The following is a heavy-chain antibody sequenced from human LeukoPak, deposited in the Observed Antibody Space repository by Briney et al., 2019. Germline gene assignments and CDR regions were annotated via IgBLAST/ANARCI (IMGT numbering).Heavy chain of an antibody. J-gene: IGHJ6*04. CDR1: GFTFTSYS. Sequence: PGGSLRLSCAASGFTFTSYSMNWVRQAPGKGLEWVSSISSSSSYIYYADSVKGRFTISRDNAKNSLYLQMNSLRAEDTAVYYCAELGITMIGGVWGKGTTVTISS. D-gene: IGHD3-10*02. CDR2: ISSSSSYI. CDR3: AELGITMIGGV. V-gene: IGHV3-21*01.